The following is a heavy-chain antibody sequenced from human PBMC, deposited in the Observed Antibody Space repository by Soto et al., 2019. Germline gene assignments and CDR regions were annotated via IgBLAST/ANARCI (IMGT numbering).Heavy chain of an antibody. V-gene: IGHV4-31*03. CDR1: GGSISSGGYY. D-gene: IGHD6-13*01. J-gene: IGHJ4*02. CDR2: IYYSGST. Sequence: QVQLQESGPGLVKPSQTLSLTCTVSGGSISSGGYYWSWIRQHPGKGLEWIGYIYYSGSTYYNPXRKSRRTISAXXSXNXXPLQLSPVTAADTAVYYCATSPPHSSRWYVSYFDYWGQGTLVTVSS. CDR3: ATSPPHSSRWYVSYFDY.